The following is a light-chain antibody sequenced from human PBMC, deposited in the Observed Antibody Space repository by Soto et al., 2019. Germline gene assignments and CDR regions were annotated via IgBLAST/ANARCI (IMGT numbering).Light chain of an antibody. CDR2: GAS. V-gene: IGKV3-20*01. J-gene: IGKJ5*01. Sequence: EIVLTQSPGTLSLSPGERATLSCRDSQSVSSNYLAWYQQKPGQAPRLLIYGASSRATGIPDRFSGSGSGTDFSLTISRLEPEDFAVYTCQQYDSSLITFGQGTRLEIK. CDR1: QSVSSNY. CDR3: QQYDSSLIT.